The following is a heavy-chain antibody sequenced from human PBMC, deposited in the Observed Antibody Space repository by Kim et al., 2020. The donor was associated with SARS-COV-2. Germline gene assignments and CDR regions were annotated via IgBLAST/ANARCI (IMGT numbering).Heavy chain of an antibody. CDR2: STYSGGS. V-gene: IGHV4-59*02. CDR3: VSIPYGDV. J-gene: IGHJ3*01. D-gene: IGHD3-3*02. CDR1: GVGVTSHY. Sequence: SETLSLTCTVSGVGVTSHYWGWLRQPPGKGLEWIGYSTYSGGSNFNPSLKSRVTISLDTSHFQFSLMRASVTGADTALYYCVSIPYGDV.